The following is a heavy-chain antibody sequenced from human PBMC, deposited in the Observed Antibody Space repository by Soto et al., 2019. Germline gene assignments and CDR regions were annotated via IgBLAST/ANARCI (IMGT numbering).Heavy chain of an antibody. J-gene: IGHJ4*02. CDR3: SRKDCGGDCYPYYFDY. V-gene: IGHV1-46*01. CDR1: GYTLTXYH. CDR2: IIPSGGST. D-gene: IGHD2-21*02. Sequence: KVSCKASGYTLTXYHMHWVRQAPGQGLEWMGIIIPSGGSTSYAQKFQGRVTMARDTSTSTVYMDLSSLTSEDTAVYFCSRKDCGGDCYPYYFDYWGQGTLVTVSS.